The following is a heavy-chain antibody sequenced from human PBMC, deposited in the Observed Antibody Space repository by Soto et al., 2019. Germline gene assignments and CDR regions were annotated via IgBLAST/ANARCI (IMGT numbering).Heavy chain of an antibody. V-gene: IGHV4-59*08. J-gene: IGHJ4*02. CDR1: GGSISSYY. CDR2: IYYSGST. Sequence: SETLSLTCTVSGGSISSYYWSWIRQPPGKELQYIGYIYYSGSTNYNPSLKSRVTISDDTSTNQFSLTLSSVTAADTAVYYCASSGWWYFDYWGQGTLVTVSS. CDR3: ASSGWWYFDY. D-gene: IGHD6-19*01.